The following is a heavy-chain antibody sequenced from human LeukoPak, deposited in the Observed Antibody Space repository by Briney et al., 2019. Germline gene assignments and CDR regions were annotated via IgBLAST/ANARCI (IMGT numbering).Heavy chain of an antibody. CDR3: AKGGIERFGLVQDWFDP. CDR2: NGGSGAST. Sequence: GGSLRLSCAASGFTFSNYAMTWVRQAPGKGLEWVSSNGGSGASTFYADSVKGRFTISRDISKNTLYLQMNTLRAEDTAMYYCAKGGIERFGLVQDWFDPWGQGTLVTVSS. CDR1: GFTFSNYA. D-gene: IGHD3/OR15-3a*01. J-gene: IGHJ5*02. V-gene: IGHV3-23*01.